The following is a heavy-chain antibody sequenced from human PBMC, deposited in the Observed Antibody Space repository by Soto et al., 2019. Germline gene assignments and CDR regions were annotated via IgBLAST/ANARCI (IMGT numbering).Heavy chain of an antibody. J-gene: IGHJ4*02. CDR1: GGSFSGYY. Sequence: TLSLTCAVYGGSFSGYYWSWIRQPPGKGLEWIGEINHSGSTNYNPSLKSRVTISVDTSKNQFSLKLSSVTAADTAVYYCATFKSDYRDYFAYWGQGSLVTVSS. V-gene: IGHV4-34*01. CDR3: ATFKSDYRDYFAY. D-gene: IGHD4-17*01. CDR2: INHSGST.